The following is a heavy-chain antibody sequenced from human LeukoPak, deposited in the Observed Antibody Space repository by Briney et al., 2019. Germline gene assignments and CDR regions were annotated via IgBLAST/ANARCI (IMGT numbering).Heavy chain of an antibody. Sequence: GGSLRLSCAASGFTFSDYSMNWIRQAPGKGLEWVSYISSSGNTIYYADSVKGRFTISRDNAKNSLYLQMNSLRAEDTAVYYCAGLSSGGSYYYYMDVWGKGTTVTVSS. D-gene: IGHD2-15*01. J-gene: IGHJ6*03. CDR2: ISSSGNTI. CDR1: GFTFSDYS. CDR3: AGLSSGGSYYYYMDV. V-gene: IGHV3-11*01.